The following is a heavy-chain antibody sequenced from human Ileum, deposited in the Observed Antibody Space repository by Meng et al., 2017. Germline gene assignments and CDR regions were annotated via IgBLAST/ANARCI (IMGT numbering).Heavy chain of an antibody. Sequence: QVQLQESGPGLVKPSQTLSLTCTVSGGAISSGDYYWTWIRQSPGKGLEWIGEIYHSGTTTDYNPSFKSRVTISVDQSKNQFSLRLSSVTAADTAVYYCATRYHDSSPFDPWGQGTLVTVSS. D-gene: IGHD3-22*01. J-gene: IGHJ5*02. V-gene: IGHV4-30-4*01. CDR3: ATRYHDSSPFDP. CDR2: IYHSGTTT. CDR1: GGAISSGDYY.